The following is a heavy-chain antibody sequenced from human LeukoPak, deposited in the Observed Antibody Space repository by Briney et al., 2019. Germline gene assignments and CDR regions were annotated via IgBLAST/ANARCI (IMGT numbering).Heavy chain of an antibody. Sequence: ASVKVSCKTSGYTFSSYGISWARQAPGQGLEWMGWISAYNGDTNSAPKLQGRVTMTKDTSTSTAYMELRSLRSDDTAVYYCARDLRSSSVYYFDYWGQGTLITVSS. V-gene: IGHV1-18*01. CDR3: ARDLRSSSVYYFDY. J-gene: IGHJ4*02. CDR1: GYTFSSYG. CDR2: ISAYNGDT. D-gene: IGHD6-6*01.